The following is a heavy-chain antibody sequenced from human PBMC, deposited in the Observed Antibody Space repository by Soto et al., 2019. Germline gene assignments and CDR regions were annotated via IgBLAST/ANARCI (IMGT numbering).Heavy chain of an antibody. J-gene: IGHJ4*02. Sequence: QVQLQESGPGLVKPSQTLSLTCTVSGGSISSGDYYWSWIRQPPGKGREWIGYIYYSGSTYYNPSLKSRVTISVDTSKNQFSRKLSSVTAAVTAVYYCARVGGFGATTIDYWGQGTLVTVSS. CDR2: IYYSGST. CDR3: ARVGGFGATTIDY. V-gene: IGHV4-30-4*01. D-gene: IGHD3-10*01. CDR1: GGSISSGDYY.